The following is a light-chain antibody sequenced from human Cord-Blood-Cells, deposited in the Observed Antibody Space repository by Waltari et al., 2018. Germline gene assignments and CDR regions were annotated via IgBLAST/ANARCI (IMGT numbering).Light chain of an antibody. CDR2: DVS. V-gene: IGLV2-14*01. J-gene: IGLJ1*01. CDR1: SSDVGGYNY. CDR3: QSADSSGTYYV. Sequence: QSALTQPASVSGSPGQSITISCTGTSSDVGGYNYVSWYQQHPGKAPKLMIYDVSKRPSGVSNRFSGSSSGTTVTLTISGVQAEDEADYYCQSADSSGTYYVFGTGTKVTVL.